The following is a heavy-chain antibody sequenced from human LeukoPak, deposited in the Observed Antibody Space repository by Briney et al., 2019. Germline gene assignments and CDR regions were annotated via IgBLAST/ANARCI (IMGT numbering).Heavy chain of an antibody. CDR1: GGSFSGYY. Sequence: SETLSLTCAVYGGSFSGYYWSWIRQPSGKGLEWIGEINHSGSTNYNPSLKGRVTISVDTSKNQFSLKLSSVTAADTAVYYCARGPYHYDFWSGYYWDYYYYYMDVWGKGTTVTVSS. D-gene: IGHD3-3*01. J-gene: IGHJ6*03. CDR3: ARGPYHYDFWSGYYWDYYYYYMDV. CDR2: INHSGST. V-gene: IGHV4-34*01.